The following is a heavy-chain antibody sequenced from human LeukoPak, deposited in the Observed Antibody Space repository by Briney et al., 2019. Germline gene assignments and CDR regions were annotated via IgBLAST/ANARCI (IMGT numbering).Heavy chain of an antibody. Sequence: GGSLRLSCAASGFTFSSHGLHWVRQAPGKGPEWVAVISYDGSDKYYADSVKDRFTISRDNSKNTLYLQMNSLRAEDTAVYYCAGGRWFDPWGQGTLVTVSS. CDR2: ISYDGSDK. J-gene: IGHJ5*02. CDR1: GFTFSSHG. V-gene: IGHV3-30*03. CDR3: AGGRWFDP.